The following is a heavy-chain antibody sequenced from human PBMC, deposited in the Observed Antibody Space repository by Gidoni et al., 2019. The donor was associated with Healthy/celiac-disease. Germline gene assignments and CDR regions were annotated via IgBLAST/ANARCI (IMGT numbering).Heavy chain of an antibody. V-gene: IGHV6-1*01. CDR3: AREIAAAGTVRYYFDY. J-gene: IGHJ4*02. CDR1: GDRVSRNRSS. Sequence: VQLPQSGPGLVTPSQPLSLTCSISGDRVSRNRSSWNWIRQSPSRGLEWLGRTYYRSKWYNDYAVSVKSRITINPDTAKNQFSLQRNSVTPEDTAVYYWAREIAAAGTVRYYFDYGGQGTLVTVSS. CDR2: TYYRSKWYN. D-gene: IGHD6-13*01.